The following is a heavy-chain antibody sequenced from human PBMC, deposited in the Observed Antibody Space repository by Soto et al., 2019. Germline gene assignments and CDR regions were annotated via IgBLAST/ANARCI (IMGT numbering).Heavy chain of an antibody. CDR1: GYTFTGYY. Sequence: ASVRVSCKASGYTFTGYYIHWVRQAPVRVLEWMVCINPNSGGTNYAQKFQGRVTMTRDTSISTAYMGLSRLRSDDTAVYYRARPNYDILNGYYPDHDAFDIWGQGTMVTVSS. CDR2: INPNSGGT. J-gene: IGHJ3*02. D-gene: IGHD3-9*01. CDR3: ARPNYDILNGYYPDHDAFDI. V-gene: IGHV1-2*02.